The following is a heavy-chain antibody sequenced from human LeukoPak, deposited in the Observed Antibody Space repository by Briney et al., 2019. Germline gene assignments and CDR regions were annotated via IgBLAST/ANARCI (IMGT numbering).Heavy chain of an antibody. CDR2: TYTDGTT. D-gene: IGHD3-16*01. CDR3: ARDWGPWRNWFDP. J-gene: IGHJ5*02. Sequence: SETLSLTCTVPGDSISRGNYYWSWIRQPAGKGLEWIGRTYTDGTTNYKPSHIAGATSYNPSLKSRVTISVDTSKNQFSLKLESVTASDTAVYYCARDWGPWRNWFDPWGQGILVTVSS. CDR1: GDSISRGNYY. V-gene: IGHV4-61*02.